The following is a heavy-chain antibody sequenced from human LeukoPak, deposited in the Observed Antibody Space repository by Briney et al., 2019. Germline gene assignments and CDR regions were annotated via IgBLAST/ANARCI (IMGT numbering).Heavy chain of an antibody. CDR1: DYTFSNYG. Sequence: GASVKVSCTTSDYTFSNYGITWVRQAPGQGLEWMGWISGHNGNTNYAQRFQGRVTMTTDTSTSTAYMELRSLESDDTAMYYCARGPYSYDSSGAFDIWGQGTMVTVSS. CDR2: ISGHNGNT. CDR3: ARGPYSYDSSGAFDI. J-gene: IGHJ3*02. V-gene: IGHV1-18*01. D-gene: IGHD3-22*01.